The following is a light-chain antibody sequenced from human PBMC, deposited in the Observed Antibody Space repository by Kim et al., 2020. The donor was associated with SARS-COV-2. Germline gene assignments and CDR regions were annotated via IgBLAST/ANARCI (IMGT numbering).Light chain of an antibody. CDR2: ATS. CDR3: QQLTSYPFT. J-gene: IGKJ2*01. V-gene: IGKV1-9*01. Sequence: CASVGDRVTITCRASQGINSYFAWYQQKPGNAPKLLIYATSTWQSGVPSRFSGSGSGTDFTLTISSLQPEDFATYYCQQLTSYPFTFGQGTKLEI. CDR1: QGINSY.